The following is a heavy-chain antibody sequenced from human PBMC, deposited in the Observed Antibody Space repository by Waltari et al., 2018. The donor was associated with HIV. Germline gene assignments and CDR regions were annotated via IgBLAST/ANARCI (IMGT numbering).Heavy chain of an antibody. Sequence: EVQLVESGGGLVHPGESLRLPCEASGFTFSLYVMTWVRQAPGMGLQWVAGISGNGGSRYYTDSVKGRFTISRDNSKKTLYLQMDSLRAEDTAVYYCAKVPVLPTGREDYWGQGTLVTVSS. D-gene: IGHD2-2*01. CDR2: ISGNGGSR. V-gene: IGHV3-23*04. CDR3: AKVPVLPTGREDY. CDR1: GFTFSLYV. J-gene: IGHJ4*02.